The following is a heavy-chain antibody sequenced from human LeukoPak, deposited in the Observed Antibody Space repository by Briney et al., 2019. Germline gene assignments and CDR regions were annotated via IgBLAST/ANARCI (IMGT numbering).Heavy chain of an antibody. V-gene: IGHV3-21*01. D-gene: IGHD3-10*02. CDR3: ARGVRGVPSAAYGY. J-gene: IGHJ4*02. Sequence: PGGSLRLSCAASGFTFSSYSMNWVSQAPGKGLEWVSSISSSSSYIYYADSVKGRFTISRDNAKNSLYLQMNSLRAEDTAVYYCARGVRGVPSAAYGYWGQGTLVTVSS. CDR1: GFTFSSYS. CDR2: ISSSSSYI.